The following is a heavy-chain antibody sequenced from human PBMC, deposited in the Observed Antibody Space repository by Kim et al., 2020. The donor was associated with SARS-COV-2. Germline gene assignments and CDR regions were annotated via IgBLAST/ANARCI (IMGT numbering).Heavy chain of an antibody. J-gene: IGHJ6*02. CDR2: ISSSSSYI. Sequence: GGSLRLSCAASGFTFSSYSMNWVRQAPGKGLEWVSSISSSSSYIYYADSVKGRFTISRDNAKNSLYLQMNSLRAEDTAVYYCASRPGYSYGYYGVDVWGQGTTVTVSS. CDR1: GFTFSSYS. CDR3: ASRPGYSYGYYGVDV. D-gene: IGHD5-18*01. V-gene: IGHV3-21*01.